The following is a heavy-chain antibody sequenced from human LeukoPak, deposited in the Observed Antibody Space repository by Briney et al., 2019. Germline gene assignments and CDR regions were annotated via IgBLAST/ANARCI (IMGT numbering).Heavy chain of an antibody. J-gene: IGHJ4*02. CDR1: GGSISSGGYY. Sequence: SETLSLTCTVSGGSISSGGYYWSWIRQPPGKGLEWIGYIYHSGSTNYNPSLKSRVTMSVDTSNNQLSLMMTSVTAADTAVFYCAGTPQGDNYFDYWGQGHLVTVSS. D-gene: IGHD3-9*01. CDR2: IYHSGST. V-gene: IGHV4-61*08. CDR3: AGTPQGDNYFDY.